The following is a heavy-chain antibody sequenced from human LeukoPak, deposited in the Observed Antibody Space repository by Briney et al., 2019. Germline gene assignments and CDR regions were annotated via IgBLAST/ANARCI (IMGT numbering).Heavy chain of an antibody. CDR2: IYYSGST. V-gene: IGHV4-59*01. CDR1: GGSISSYY. CDR3: ARELSSGSSLYYYYGMDV. D-gene: IGHD3-10*01. Sequence: SETLSLTGTVSGGSISSYYWSWLRQPPGKGLEWIGYIYYSGSTNYNPSLKSRVTISVDTSKNQFSLKLSSVSTADTAVYYCARELSSGSSLYYYYGMDVWGQGTTVTVSS. J-gene: IGHJ6*02.